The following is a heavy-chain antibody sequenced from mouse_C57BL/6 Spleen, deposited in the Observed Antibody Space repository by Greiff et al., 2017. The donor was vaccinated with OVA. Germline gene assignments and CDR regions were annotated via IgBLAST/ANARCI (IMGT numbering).Heavy chain of an antibody. D-gene: IGHD1-1*01. CDR2: ISSGGDYI. CDR3: TREGGSSHGGYFDV. V-gene: IGHV5-9-1*02. CDR1: GFTFSSYA. J-gene: IGHJ1*03. Sequence: EVKLVESGEGLVKPGGSLKLSCAASGFTFSSYAMSWVRQTPEKRLEWVAYISSGGDYIYYADTVKGRFTISRDNARNTLYLQMSSLKSEDTAMYYCTREGGSSHGGYFDVWGTGTTVTVSS.